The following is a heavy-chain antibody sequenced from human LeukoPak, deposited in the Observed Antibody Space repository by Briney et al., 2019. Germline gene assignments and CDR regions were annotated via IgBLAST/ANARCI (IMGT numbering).Heavy chain of an antibody. CDR1: GGSISSYY. Sequence: SETLSLTCTVSGGSISSYYWSWIRQPAGKGLEGIGRIYTSGSTNYNPSLKSRVTMSVDTYKNQFSLKLSSVTAADTAVYYCARDPGRGYSAAFDIWGQGTMVTVSS. CDR2: IYTSGST. D-gene: IGHD5-18*01. J-gene: IGHJ3*02. V-gene: IGHV4-4*07. CDR3: ARDPGRGYSAAFDI.